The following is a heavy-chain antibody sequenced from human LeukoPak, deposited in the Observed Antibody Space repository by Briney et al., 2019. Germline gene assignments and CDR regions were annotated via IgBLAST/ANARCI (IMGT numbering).Heavy chain of an antibody. CDR3: ARDYRSSSGRSIDY. D-gene: IGHD6-6*01. CDR2: LKQDGSEK. J-gene: IGHJ4*02. V-gene: IGHV3-7*01. CDR1: GFTFRTYW. Sequence: GGSLRLSCAASGFTFRTYWMSWVRQAPGKGLEWVANLKQDGSEKYYVDSVKGRFTISRDNAKNSLYLQMNSLRVEDTAVYYCARDYRSSSGRSIDYWGQGTLVTVSS.